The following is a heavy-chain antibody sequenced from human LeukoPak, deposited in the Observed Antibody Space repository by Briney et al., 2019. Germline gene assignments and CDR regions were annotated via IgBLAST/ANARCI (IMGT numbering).Heavy chain of an antibody. V-gene: IGHV3-48*03. CDR1: GFTFSSYE. D-gene: IGHD3-3*01. J-gene: IGHJ6*03. CDR3: AREARDDFWRSYMDV. Sequence: GGSLRLSCAASGFTFSSYEMNWVRQAPGKGLEWVSYISSSGSTIYYADSVKGRFTISRDNAKNSLYLQMNSLRAEDTAVYYCAREARDDFWRSYMDVWGKGTTVTVSS. CDR2: ISSSGSTI.